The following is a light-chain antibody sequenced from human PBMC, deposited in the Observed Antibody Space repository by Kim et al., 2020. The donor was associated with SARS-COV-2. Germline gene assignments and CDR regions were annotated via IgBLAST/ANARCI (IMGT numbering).Light chain of an antibody. Sequence: PGERAALSCRASQSLGSSNLAWYQQKPGQAPRLLIYGGSTRATGIPDRFSDSGSGTDFTLTISRLEPEDFAVYYCQQYAGSPWTFGPGTKVDIK. CDR2: GGS. J-gene: IGKJ1*01. CDR3: QQYAGSPWT. CDR1: QSLGSSN. V-gene: IGKV3-20*01.